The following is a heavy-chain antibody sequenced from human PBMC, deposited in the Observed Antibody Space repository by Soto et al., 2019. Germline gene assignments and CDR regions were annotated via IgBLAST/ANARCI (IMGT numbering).Heavy chain of an antibody. CDR1: SGSITTDNW. J-gene: IGHJ4*02. CDR3: ARGKALESVAGTYYDY. Sequence: SETLSLTCVVSSGSITTDNWWSWVRRPPGKGVEWVGEVYHCGPINYSPSLTGRLTITVDKSTNQFFLKLTSVTAADTALYYCARGKALESVAGTYYDYWGRGTLVTVSS. CDR2: VYHCGPI. V-gene: IGHV4-4*02. D-gene: IGHD6-19*01.